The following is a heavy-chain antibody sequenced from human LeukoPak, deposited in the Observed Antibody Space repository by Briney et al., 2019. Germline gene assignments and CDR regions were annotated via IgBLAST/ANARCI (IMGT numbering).Heavy chain of an antibody. CDR1: GGSISSSNW. Sequence: PSGTLSLTCSVSGGSISSSNWWSWVRQSPGEGPGWVGEIYHSGSTNYNPALKRRVTISVDKSKNQFSLDLSSVPAADTAVYYCARASYSSGFYEYWGQGTLVTVSS. CDR3: ARASYSSGFYEY. CDR2: IYHSGST. V-gene: IGHV4-4*02. D-gene: IGHD3-22*01. J-gene: IGHJ4*02.